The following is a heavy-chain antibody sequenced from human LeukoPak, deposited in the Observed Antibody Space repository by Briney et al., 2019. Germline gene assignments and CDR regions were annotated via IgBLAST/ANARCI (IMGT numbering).Heavy chain of an antibody. D-gene: IGHD6-6*01. Sequence: PLETLSLTCTVSSGSISTSNYYWGWVRQPPGKALEWIGNIFYSGSTYYSPSLKSRVTISLDTSRNQFSLKLNSVTAADTAVYYCAKDPLRARPSEYFQHWGQGTLVTVSS. CDR1: SGSISTSNYY. V-gene: IGHV4-39*07. CDR3: AKDPLRARPSEYFQH. CDR2: IFYSGST. J-gene: IGHJ1*01.